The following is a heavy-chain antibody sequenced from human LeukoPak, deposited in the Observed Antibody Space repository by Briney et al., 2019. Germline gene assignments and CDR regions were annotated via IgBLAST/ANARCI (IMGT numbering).Heavy chain of an antibody. CDR2: ISGSGGST. D-gene: IGHD6-13*01. J-gene: IGHJ4*02. CDR3: AKDVREPGIAAAGAQPYFDY. Sequence: PGASLRLSCAASGFTFSSYAMSWVRQAPGKGLEWVSAISGSGGSTYYADSVKGRFTISRDNSKNTLYLQMNSLRAEDTAVHYCAKDVREPGIAAAGAQPYFDYWGQGTLVTVSS. CDR1: GFTFSSYA. V-gene: IGHV3-23*01.